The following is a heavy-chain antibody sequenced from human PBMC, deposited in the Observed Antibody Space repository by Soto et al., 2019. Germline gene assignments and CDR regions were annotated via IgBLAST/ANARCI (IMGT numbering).Heavy chain of an antibody. Sequence: PGGSRRLSCAASGFTFSSYAMSWVRQAPGKGLEWVSAISGSGGSTYYADSVKGRFTISRDNSKNTLYLQMNSLRAEDTAVYYCAKDVPLDYGDADYYYGMDVWGQGTTVTVSS. CDR2: ISGSGGST. J-gene: IGHJ6*02. V-gene: IGHV3-23*01. D-gene: IGHD4-17*01. CDR3: AKDVPLDYGDADYYYGMDV. CDR1: GFTFSSYA.